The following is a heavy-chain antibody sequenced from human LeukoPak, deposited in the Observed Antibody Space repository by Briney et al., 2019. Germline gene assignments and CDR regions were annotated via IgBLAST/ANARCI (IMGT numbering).Heavy chain of an antibody. Sequence: GAVKVSCKASGYTFTGYYMHWVRQAPGQGLEWMGWINPNSGGTNYAQKFQGRVTMTRDTSISPAYMELSRLRSDDTAVYYCARTYYDSSGYYYFDYWGQGTLVTVSS. CDR3: ARTYYDSSGYYYFDY. D-gene: IGHD3-22*01. J-gene: IGHJ4*02. CDR2: INPNSGGT. CDR1: GYTFTGYY. V-gene: IGHV1-2*02.